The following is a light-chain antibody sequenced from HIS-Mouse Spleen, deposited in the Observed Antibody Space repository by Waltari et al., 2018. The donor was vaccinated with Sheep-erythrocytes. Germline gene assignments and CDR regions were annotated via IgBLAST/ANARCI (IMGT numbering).Light chain of an antibody. CDR1: SSYVGSYNL. J-gene: IGLJ3*02. Sequence: QSALTQPASVSGSPGQSLTISCTGTSSYVGSYNLVTWYQQHPGKAPKLMIYEGSKRPSGVSNRFSGVESGKTASLTISGLQAEDDADYYCCSYAGSSTTWVFGGGTKLTVL. CDR3: CSYAGSSTTWV. CDR2: EGS. V-gene: IGLV2-23*01.